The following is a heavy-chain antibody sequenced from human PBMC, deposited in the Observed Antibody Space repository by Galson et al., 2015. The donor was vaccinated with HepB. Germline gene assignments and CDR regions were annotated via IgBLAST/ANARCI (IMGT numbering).Heavy chain of an antibody. J-gene: IGHJ2*01. D-gene: IGHD3-10*01. V-gene: IGHV3-73*01. CDR2: IRSKANSYAT. CDR3: KRGGSGSYYFDL. CDR1: GFTFSGSA. Sequence: SLRLSCAASGFTFSGSAMHWVRQASGKGLEWVGRIRSKANSYATAYAASVKGRFTISRDDSKNTAYLQMNSLKTEDTAVYYCKRGGSGSYYFDLWGRGTLVTVSS.